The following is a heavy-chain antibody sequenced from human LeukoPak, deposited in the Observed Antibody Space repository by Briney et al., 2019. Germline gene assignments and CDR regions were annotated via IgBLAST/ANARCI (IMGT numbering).Heavy chain of an antibody. D-gene: IGHD3-16*02. J-gene: IGHJ3*01. CDR3: ARLTEYQPTYRFYGFDY. CDR1: GGSINNYY. Sequence: SETLSLTCAVSGGSINNYYWSWIRQPPGKGLEWIGYISATGSTNYNPSLKSRVTISIDTSKKQFSLNMNSVTAADTAVYHCARLTEYQPTYRFYGFDYWGQGTRVTVS. CDR2: ISATGST. V-gene: IGHV4-4*09.